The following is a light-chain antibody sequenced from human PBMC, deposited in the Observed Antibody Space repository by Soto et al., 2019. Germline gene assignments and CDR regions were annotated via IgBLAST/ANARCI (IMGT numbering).Light chain of an antibody. V-gene: IGLV3-21*02. CDR2: HDS. Sequence: SYALTQPPSVSVAPGQTARITCGETNIGSKRVHWYQQKPGQAPVVVVYHDSDRPSGIPERFSGSNSGNTATLTISAVDAGDEAAYFCQVWDNYSDHVVFGAGTKVTVL. J-gene: IGLJ3*02. CDR3: QVWDNYSDHVV. CDR1: NIGSKR.